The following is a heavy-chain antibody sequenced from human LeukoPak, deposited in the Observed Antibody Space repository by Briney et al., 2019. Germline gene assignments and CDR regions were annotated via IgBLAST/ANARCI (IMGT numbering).Heavy chain of an antibody. V-gene: IGHV3-23*01. D-gene: IGHD2-2*01. CDR1: GFTFSSYA. CDR3: ARASTSCFDY. Sequence: GGSLRLSCAASGFTFSSYAMSWVRQAPGKGLEWVSAISGSGGSTYYADSVKGRFTISRDNAKNSLYLQMNSLRAEDTAVYYCARASTSCFDYWGQGTLVTVSS. J-gene: IGHJ4*02. CDR2: ISGSGGST.